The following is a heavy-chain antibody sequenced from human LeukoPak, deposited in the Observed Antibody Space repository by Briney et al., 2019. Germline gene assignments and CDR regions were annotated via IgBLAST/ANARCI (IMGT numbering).Heavy chain of an antibody. V-gene: IGHV3-30*02. CDR1: GFTFSSYG. Sequence: PGGSLRLSCAASGFTFSSYGMHWVRQAPGKGLEWVAFIRYDGSNKYYADSVKGRFTISRDNSKNTLYLQMNSLRAEDTAVYYCAKDRYPYTRKTPLWDYWGQGTLVTVSS. CDR3: AKDRYPYTRKTPLWDY. CDR2: IRYDGSNK. J-gene: IGHJ4*02. D-gene: IGHD6-13*01.